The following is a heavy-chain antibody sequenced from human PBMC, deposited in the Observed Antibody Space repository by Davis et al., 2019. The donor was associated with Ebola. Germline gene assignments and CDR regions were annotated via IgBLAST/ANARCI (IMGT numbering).Heavy chain of an antibody. CDR1: GGSIISSSSY. V-gene: IGHV4-61*01. CDR2: ISNGGRT. Sequence: SETLSLTCTVSGGSIISSSSYWCWIRQSPGKGLEWIAFISNGGRTIYNPSLRGRVTISIDTSKNQFSLEVRSVTAADTAFYYCVRGSDAYKTGYWGQGTLVTVSS. J-gene: IGHJ4*02. D-gene: IGHD5-24*01. CDR3: VRGSDAYKTGY.